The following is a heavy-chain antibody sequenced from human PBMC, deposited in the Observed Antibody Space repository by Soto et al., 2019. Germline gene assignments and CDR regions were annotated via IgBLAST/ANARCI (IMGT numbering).Heavy chain of an antibody. J-gene: IGHJ6*02. CDR2: ISYDGSNK. CDR3: AKAGYYYGSGTDSPYYYYYGMAV. V-gene: IGHV3-30*18. D-gene: IGHD3-10*01. Sequence: GGSLRLSCAASGFTFSSYGMHWVRQAPGKGLEWVAVISYDGSNKYYADSVKGRFTISRDNSKNTLYLQMNSLRAEDTAVYYCAKAGYYYGSGTDSPYYYYYGMAVWGQGTMVTVSS. CDR1: GFTFSSYG.